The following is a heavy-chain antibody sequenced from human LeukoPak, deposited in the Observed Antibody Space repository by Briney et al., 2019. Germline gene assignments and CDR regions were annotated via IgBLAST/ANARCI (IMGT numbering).Heavy chain of an antibody. D-gene: IGHD1-26*01. CDR3: ARGASGSYYVDY. V-gene: IGHV3-23*01. CDR1: GFTFSNYA. J-gene: IGHJ4*02. CDR2: ISGSGGST. Sequence: GGSLRLSCAASGFTFSNYAMNWVRQAPGKGLEWVSSISGSGGSTFYADSVKGRFTISRDNSKNTLYLQMNSLRAEDTAVYYCARGASGSYYVDYWGQGTLVTVSS.